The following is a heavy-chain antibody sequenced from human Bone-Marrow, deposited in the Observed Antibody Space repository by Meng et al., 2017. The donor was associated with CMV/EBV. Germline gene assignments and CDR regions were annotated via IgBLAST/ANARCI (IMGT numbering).Heavy chain of an antibody. CDR1: GFRFDDHG. CDR3: ARDRGAGSYYNGYYYGVDV. D-gene: IGHD3-10*01. J-gene: IGHJ6*02. V-gene: IGHV3-20*04. CDR2: INWNGGST. Sequence: LSLTCAASGFRFDDHGMSWVRQAPGKGLEWVSGINWNGGSTGYADSVQGRFIISRDNAKNSLYLQMNSLRAEDTALYYCARDRGAGSYYNGYYYGVDVWGQGTTVTVSS.